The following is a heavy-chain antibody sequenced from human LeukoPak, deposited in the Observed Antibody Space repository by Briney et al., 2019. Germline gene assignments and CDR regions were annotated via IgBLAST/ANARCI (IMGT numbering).Heavy chain of an antibody. D-gene: IGHD5-18*01. J-gene: IGHJ6*02. Sequence: SETLSLTCTVSGGSISSYYWSWIRQPPGKGLEWIGYIYYSGSTNYNPSLKSRVTISADTSKNQFSLKLSSVTAADTAVYYCARDTAMVTDYYYGMDVWGQGTTVTVSS. CDR2: IYYSGST. CDR3: ARDTAMVTDYYYGMDV. V-gene: IGHV4-59*01. CDR1: GGSISSYY.